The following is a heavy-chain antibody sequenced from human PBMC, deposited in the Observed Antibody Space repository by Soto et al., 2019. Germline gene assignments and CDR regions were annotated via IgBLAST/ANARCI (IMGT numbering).Heavy chain of an antibody. J-gene: IGHJ6*03. CDR3: ARQGPREWLRLDYYIAYMDV. CDR2: IYYSGST. Sequence: PSETLSLTCTVSGGSISSYYWSWVRQPPGKGLEWIGYIYYSGSTNYNPSLKSRVTISVDTSKNQFSLKLSSVTAADTAVYYCARQGPREWLRLDYYIAYMDVWGKGTTVTVSS. V-gene: IGHV4-59*08. CDR1: GGSISSYY. D-gene: IGHD5-12*01.